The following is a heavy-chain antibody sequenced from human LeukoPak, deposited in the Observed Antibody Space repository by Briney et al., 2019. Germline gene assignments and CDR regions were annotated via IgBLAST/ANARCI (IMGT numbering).Heavy chain of an antibody. CDR1: GGSFSGYY. J-gene: IGHJ4*02. CDR3: ARGYSSSCLFVY. CDR2: IKHSGST. Sequence: SETLSLTCAVYGGSFSGYYWSWIRQPPGKGLEWIGEIKHSGSTNYNPSLKSRVTISVDTSKNQFSLKLSSVTAADTAVYYCARGYSSSCLFVYWGQGTLVTVSS. V-gene: IGHV4-34*01. D-gene: IGHD6-13*01.